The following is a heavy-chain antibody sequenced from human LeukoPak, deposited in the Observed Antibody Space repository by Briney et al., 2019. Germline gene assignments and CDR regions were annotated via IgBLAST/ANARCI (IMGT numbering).Heavy chain of an antibody. CDR2: IKQDETEK. D-gene: IGHD2-8*01. Sequence: PGGSLRLSCAVSGLNFRRFWMSWVRQAPGKGLEWVANIKQDETEKFYVDSVKGRFTISRDNAKNSLYLQMNSLRVEDSAVYYCARGFYFSMTELYYLDLWGRGNLVTVSS. CDR1: GLNFRRFW. CDR3: ARGFYFSMTELYYLDL. V-gene: IGHV3-7*04. J-gene: IGHJ2*01.